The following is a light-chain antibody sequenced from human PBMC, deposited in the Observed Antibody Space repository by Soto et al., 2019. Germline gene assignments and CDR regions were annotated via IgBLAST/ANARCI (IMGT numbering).Light chain of an antibody. CDR3: QQYGRSLMLT. CDR2: AVS. V-gene: IGKV3-20*01. CDR1: QSVRTTS. Sequence: EIVLTQSPGTLSLSPGERATLSSRATQSVRTTSLAWYQQRPGQPPRLLIYAVSSRATGIPDRFSGSWSGTDFILTICNLEPEDFAVYYCQQYGRSLMLTFGQGTQVEIK. J-gene: IGKJ1*01.